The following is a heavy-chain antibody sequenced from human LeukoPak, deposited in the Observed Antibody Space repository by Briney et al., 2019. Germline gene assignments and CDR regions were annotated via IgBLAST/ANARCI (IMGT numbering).Heavy chain of an antibody. D-gene: IGHD4-23*01. CDR1: GLTFSSYG. CDR2: ISGSGGST. J-gene: IGHJ4*02. CDR3: AKESLGYGGNSADY. Sequence: GGSLRLSCAASGLTFSSYGMSWVRQAPGKGLEWVSAISGSGGSTYYADSVKGRFTISRDNSKNTLYLQMNSLRAEDTAVYYCAKESLGYGGNSADYWGQGTLVTVSS. V-gene: IGHV3-23*01.